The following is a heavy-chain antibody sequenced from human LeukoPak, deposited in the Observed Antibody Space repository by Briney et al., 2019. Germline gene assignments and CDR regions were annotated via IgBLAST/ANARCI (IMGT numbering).Heavy chain of an antibody. CDR2: IYPGDSDT. D-gene: IGHD2-2*01. Sequence: GESLKISCEGIGYMFTTYWIAWVRQRPGKGLEWMGVIYPGDSDTRYSPSFQGQVTISADKSVNIAYLHWSSLKASDTAMYYCARHWGYCGSVSPKGCSFDPWGQGTLVTVSS. CDR1: GYMFTTYW. CDR3: ARHWGYCGSVSPKGCSFDP. J-gene: IGHJ5*01. V-gene: IGHV5-51*01.